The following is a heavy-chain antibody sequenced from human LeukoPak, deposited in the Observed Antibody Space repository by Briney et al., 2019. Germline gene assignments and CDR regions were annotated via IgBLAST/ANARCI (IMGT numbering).Heavy chain of an antibody. Sequence: GGSLRLSCAASGFTFSSYAMNWVRQAPGKGLEWVSAITGSGGRTYYADSVKGRFTISRDNSKNTLFLQMISLRAEDTAVYYCAKDSLKASYGSGSLDYWGQGTLVTVSS. CDR3: AKDSLKASYGSGSLDY. CDR1: GFTFSSYA. D-gene: IGHD3-10*01. CDR2: ITGSGGRT. V-gene: IGHV3-23*01. J-gene: IGHJ4*02.